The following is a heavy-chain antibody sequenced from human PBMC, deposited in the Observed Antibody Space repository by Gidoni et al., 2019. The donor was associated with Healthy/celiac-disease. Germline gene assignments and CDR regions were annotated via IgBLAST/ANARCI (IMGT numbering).Heavy chain of an antibody. V-gene: IGHV3-23*01. Sequence: EVQLLDSGGGLVQPGGSLRLSCAASGFPFGSYAMSWGRQASGQGLERVSAISGSGGSTYYANSVKGRFTISRDNSNNTLYLQMNSLRAEDTAVYYCAKNRDGYNWAAFDIWGQGTMVTVSS. CDR3: AKNRDGYNWAAFDI. D-gene: IGHD5-12*01. CDR1: GFPFGSYA. J-gene: IGHJ3*02. CDR2: ISGSGGST.